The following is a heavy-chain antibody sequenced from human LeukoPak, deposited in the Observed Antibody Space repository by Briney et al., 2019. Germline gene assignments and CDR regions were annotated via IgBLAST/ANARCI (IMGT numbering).Heavy chain of an antibody. J-gene: IGHJ4*02. D-gene: IGHD5-12*01. V-gene: IGHV3-48*04. CDR3: ARPVDYNAGDY. CDR2: ISSGSSSV. CDR1: GFTFSAYT. Sequence: GGSLRLSCSVSGFTFSAYTMNWVRQAPGQGLEWVSYISSGSSSVYYADSVKGRFTISRDNAKNSLYLQMNSLRADDTAVYYCARPVDYNAGDYWGQGTLVTVSS.